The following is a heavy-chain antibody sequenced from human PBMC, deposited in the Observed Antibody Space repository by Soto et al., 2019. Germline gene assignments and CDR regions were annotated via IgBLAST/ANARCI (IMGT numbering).Heavy chain of an antibody. CDR1: GASINNNDYY. D-gene: IGHD3-22*01. V-gene: IGHV4-30-4*01. CDR3: ARTSYFYDKWYFDL. Sequence: QLQESGPGLVMPSQTLSLTCTVSGASINNNDYYWSWIRQTPGKGLEWIGYVYYSGSTDYIPSLKSRLSMSIDKSQSQFTLKLNSVTAADTATYYCARTSYFYDKWYFDLWGRGTLVTVSS. J-gene: IGHJ2*01. CDR2: VYYSGST.